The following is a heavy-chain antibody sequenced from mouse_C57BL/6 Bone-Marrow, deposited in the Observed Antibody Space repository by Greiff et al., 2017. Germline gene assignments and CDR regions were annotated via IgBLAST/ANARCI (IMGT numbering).Heavy chain of an antibody. CDR1: GFTFSSYG. V-gene: IGHV5-6*01. CDR3: ARHCYVSSFDY. CDR2: ISSGGSYT. J-gene: IGHJ2*01. Sequence: EVMLVESGGDLVKPGGSLKLSCAASGFTFSSYGMSWVRQTPDKRLEWVATISSGGSYTYYPDSVKGRFTISRDNAKNTLYLQMSSLKSEDTAMYYCARHCYVSSFDYWGQGTTLTVSS. D-gene: IGHD1-1*01.